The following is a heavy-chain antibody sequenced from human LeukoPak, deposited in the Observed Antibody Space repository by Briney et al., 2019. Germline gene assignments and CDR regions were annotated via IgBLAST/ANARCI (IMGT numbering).Heavy chain of an antibody. D-gene: IGHD2-15*01. CDR3: ASLYCSGGSCYSY. V-gene: IGHV4-34*01. Sequence: SETLSLTCAVYGGSFSGYYWSWIRQPPGKGLEWIREINHSGSTNYNPPLKSRVTISVDTSKNQFSLKLSSVTAADTAVYYCASLYCSGGSCYSYWGQGTLVTVSS. CDR1: GGSFSGYY. CDR2: INHSGST. J-gene: IGHJ4*02.